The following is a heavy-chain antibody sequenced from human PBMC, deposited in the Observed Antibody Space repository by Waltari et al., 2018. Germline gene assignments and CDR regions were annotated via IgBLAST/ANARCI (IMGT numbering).Heavy chain of an antibody. J-gene: IGHJ5*02. Sequence: QVQLQQWGAGLLKPSETLSLTCPVYGGSFSGYYWSWIRQPPGKGLEWIGEINHSGSTNYNPSLKSRVTISVDTSKNQFSLKLSSVTAADTAVYYCARALQRWFDPWGQGTLVTVSS. D-gene: IGHD1-1*01. V-gene: IGHV4-34*01. CDR3: ARALQRWFDP. CDR1: GGSFSGYY. CDR2: INHSGST.